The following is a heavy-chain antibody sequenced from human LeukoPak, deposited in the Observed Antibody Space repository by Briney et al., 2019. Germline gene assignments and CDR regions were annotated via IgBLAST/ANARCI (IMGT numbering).Heavy chain of an antibody. CDR3: ARDVLSATHLYYYYYYYMDV. CDR1: GFTFSSYA. V-gene: IGHV3-30*04. D-gene: IGHD2-15*01. Sequence: GGSLRLSCAASGFTFSSYAMHWVRQAPGKGLEWVAVISYDGSNKYYADSVKGRFTISRDNSKNTLYLQMNSLRAEDTAVYYCARDVLSATHLYYYYYYYMDVWGKGTTVTVSS. J-gene: IGHJ6*03. CDR2: ISYDGSNK.